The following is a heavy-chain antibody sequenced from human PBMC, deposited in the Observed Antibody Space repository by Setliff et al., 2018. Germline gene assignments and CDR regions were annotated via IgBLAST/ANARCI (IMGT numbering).Heavy chain of an antibody. CDR3: ARLGPTYYNFWSGYYRY. CDR2: IYYSGST. CDR1: GGSVSSGSYY. D-gene: IGHD3-3*01. Sequence: PSETLSLTCTVSGGSVSSGSYYWSWIRQPPGKGLEWIGYIYYSGSTNYNPSLKSRVTISVDTSKNQFSLKLSSVTAADTAVYYCARLGPTYYNFWSGYYRYWGQGTLVTV. V-gene: IGHV4-61*01. J-gene: IGHJ4*02.